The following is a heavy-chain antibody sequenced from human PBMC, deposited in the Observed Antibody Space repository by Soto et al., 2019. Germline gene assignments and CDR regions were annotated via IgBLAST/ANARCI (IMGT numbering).Heavy chain of an antibody. CDR1: GFTFSSYS. V-gene: IGHV3-30*18. Sequence: GGSLRLSCVASGFTFSSYSMNWVRQAPGKGLERVAVISYDGSNKYYADSVKGRFTISRDNSKNTLYLQMNSLRAEDTAVYYCAKDGREAAGPSYFDSWGQEAVLTVSS. J-gene: IGHJ4*02. D-gene: IGHD6-13*01. CDR2: ISYDGSNK. CDR3: AKDGREAAGPSYFDS.